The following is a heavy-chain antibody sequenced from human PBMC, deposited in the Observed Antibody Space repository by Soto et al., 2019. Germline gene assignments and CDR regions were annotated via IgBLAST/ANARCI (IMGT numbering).Heavy chain of an antibody. CDR1: GFTFSSYA. CDR2: ISGSGGST. D-gene: IGHD2-2*02. V-gene: IGHV3-23*01. J-gene: IGHJ3*02. CDR3: AKDSPAPIIVVVPAAIVDAFDI. Sequence: SLRLSCAASGFTFSSYAMSWVRQAPGEGLEWVSAISGSGGSTYYADSVKGRFTISRDNSKNTLYLQMNSLRAEDTAVYYCAKDSPAPIIVVVPAAIVDAFDIWGQGTMVTVSS.